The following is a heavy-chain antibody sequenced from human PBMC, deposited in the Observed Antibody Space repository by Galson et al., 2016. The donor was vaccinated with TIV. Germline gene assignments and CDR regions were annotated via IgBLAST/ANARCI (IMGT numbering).Heavy chain of an antibody. J-gene: IGHJ4*02. V-gene: IGHV3-74*01. CDR3: ARVSGENYFDY. D-gene: IGHD3-3*01. CDR1: GFHFSTYW. Sequence: SLRLSCAASGFHFSTYWMHWVRQVPGKGLVWVARINGDGSNTDYAESVEGRVTISRDNAKSTLYLQLSSLRAEDTAVYFCARVSGENYFDYWGQGTLVTVSS. CDR2: INGDGSNT.